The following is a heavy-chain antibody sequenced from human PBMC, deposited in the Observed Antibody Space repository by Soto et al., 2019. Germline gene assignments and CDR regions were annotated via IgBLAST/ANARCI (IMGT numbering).Heavy chain of an antibody. CDR1: GYTFTTYD. V-gene: IGHV1-8*01. CDR3: ARGRAPGGDYRSYFHH. J-gene: IGHJ1*01. CDR2: MNPNSGNT. Sequence: QVQLVQSGADVKKPGASVKVSCKASGYTFTTYDINWVRQAAGQGLEWMGWMNPNSGNTGYAQTFQGRVIMTRNTSTSTGYMELSGLTSEDTAVYYCARGRAPGGDYRSYFHHWGQGTLVTVSS. D-gene: IGHD4-4*01.